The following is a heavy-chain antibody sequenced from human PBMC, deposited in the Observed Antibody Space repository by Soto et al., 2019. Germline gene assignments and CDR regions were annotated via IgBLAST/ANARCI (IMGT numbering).Heavy chain of an antibody. V-gene: IGHV1-2*02. J-gene: IGHJ6*02. Sequence: GASVKVSCKASGYTFTGYYMHWVRQAPGQGIEWMGWINPNSGGTNYAQKFQGRVTMTRDTSISTAYMELSRLRSDDTAVYYCARISRKQLDYYYYYGMDVWGQGTTVTVSS. D-gene: IGHD6-13*01. CDR2: INPNSGGT. CDR1: GYTFTGYY. CDR3: ARISRKQLDYYYYYGMDV.